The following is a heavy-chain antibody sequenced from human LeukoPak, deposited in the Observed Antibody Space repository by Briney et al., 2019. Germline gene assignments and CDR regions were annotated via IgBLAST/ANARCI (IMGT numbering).Heavy chain of an antibody. Sequence: GGSLRLSCVASEFTFSNYWIHWVRQPPGKGLVRVSRIRYDGIVTNYADSVEGRFTISRDNAKNTVHLQMNSLRDDDTAVYYCARANPADFNLWGRGTLVTVSS. CDR3: ARANPADFNL. CDR1: EFTFSNYW. J-gene: IGHJ2*01. D-gene: IGHD1-14*01. CDR2: IRYDGIVT. V-gene: IGHV3-74*01.